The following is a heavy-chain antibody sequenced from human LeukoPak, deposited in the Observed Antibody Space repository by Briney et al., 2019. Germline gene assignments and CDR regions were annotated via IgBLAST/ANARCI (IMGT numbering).Heavy chain of an antibody. CDR2: ISGSGTSA. Sequence: GGSLRLSCAASGFTFSSYAISWVRQAPGKGLEWVSGISGSGTSAYYADSVKGRFTISRDNSKNTLYLQMNSLRAEDTALYYCARELRIAVAGTKDYWGQGNLVTVSS. V-gene: IGHV3-23*01. D-gene: IGHD6-19*01. CDR1: GFTFSSYA. J-gene: IGHJ4*02. CDR3: ARELRIAVAGTKDY.